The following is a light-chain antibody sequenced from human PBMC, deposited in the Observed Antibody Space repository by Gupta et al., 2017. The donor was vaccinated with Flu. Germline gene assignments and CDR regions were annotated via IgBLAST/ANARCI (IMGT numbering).Light chain of an antibody. CDR1: SGSISSNY. J-gene: IGLJ3*02. V-gene: IGLV6-57*01. CDR2: EDN. Sequence: NFILAHSHSVSESPGMTVTISCTRSSGSISSNYVQWYQQPPGSSPTTVIYEDNQRPSGVPDRFWGCIDRSSNSASHTISGLKTEDEADYYGKSSDSSTSWVFGGGTKLTVL. CDR3: KSSDSSTSWV.